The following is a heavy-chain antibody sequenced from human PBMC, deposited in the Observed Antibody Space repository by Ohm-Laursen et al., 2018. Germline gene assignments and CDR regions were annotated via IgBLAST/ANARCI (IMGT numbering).Heavy chain of an antibody. V-gene: IGHV3-30*03. CDR1: GFTFSSYG. CDR3: ARTFRDYYYYGMDV. J-gene: IGHJ6*02. D-gene: IGHD3-10*01. Sequence: SLRLSCAASGFTFSSYGMHWVRQAPGKGLAWVTVIYDGSNKYYADSVKGRFTISRDNSKNTLYLQMNSLRAEDTAVYYCARTFRDYYYYGMDVWGQGTTVTVSS. CDR2: IYDGSNK.